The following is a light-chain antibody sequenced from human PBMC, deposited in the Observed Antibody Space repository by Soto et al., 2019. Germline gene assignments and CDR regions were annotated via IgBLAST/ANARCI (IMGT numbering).Light chain of an antibody. V-gene: IGKV3-11*01. J-gene: IGKJ1*01. Sequence: EIVLTQSPATLSLSPGERATLSCRASQSVSSYLAWYQQKPGQAPRLLIYDASSRATGIPDRFSGSGSGTDFTLTISSLEPEDFAVYYRQQRSNWPRTFGQGTKVDIK. CDR2: DAS. CDR1: QSVSSY. CDR3: QQRSNWPRT.